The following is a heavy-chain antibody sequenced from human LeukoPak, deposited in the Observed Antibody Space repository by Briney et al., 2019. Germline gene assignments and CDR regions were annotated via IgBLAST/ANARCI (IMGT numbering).Heavy chain of an antibody. D-gene: IGHD2-8*02. J-gene: IGHJ5*02. CDR3: ARDFGGNHWYNWFDP. V-gene: IGHV3-23*01. Sequence: SGGSLRLSCAASGFTFSSYAMSWVRQAPGKGLEWVSAISGSGGSTYYADSVKGRFTISRDNSKNTLYLQMNSLRPEDTAVYYCARDFGGNHWYNWFDPWGQGTLVTVSS. CDR1: GFTFSSYA. CDR2: ISGSGGST.